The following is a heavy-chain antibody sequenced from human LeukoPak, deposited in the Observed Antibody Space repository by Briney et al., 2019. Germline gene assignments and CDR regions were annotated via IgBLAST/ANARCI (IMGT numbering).Heavy chain of an antibody. CDR2: IYPGDSDT. CDR3: ARAGRVEEVYFDY. V-gene: IGHV5-51*01. Sequence: GEALKISCKGSGYSFTSYWIGWVRQMPGKGLESMGIIYPGDSDTRYSPSFQGQVTISADKSISTAYLQWSSLKASDTAMYYCARAGRVEEVYFDYWGQGTLVTVSS. CDR1: GYSFTSYW. J-gene: IGHJ4*02.